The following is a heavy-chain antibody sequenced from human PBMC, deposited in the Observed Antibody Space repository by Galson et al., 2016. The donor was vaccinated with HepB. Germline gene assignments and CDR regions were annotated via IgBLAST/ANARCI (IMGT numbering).Heavy chain of an antibody. Sequence: SLRLSCAASGFTFSSYGMHWVRQAPGKGLEWVAVISYDGSNKYYADSVKGRFTISRDNAKNTLYLQMNSLRAEDTAVYYCAKDVRYCSGASSTYGMDVWGQGTTVTVSS. CDR1: GFTFSSYG. CDR3: AKDVRYCSGASSTYGMDV. V-gene: IGHV3-30*18. D-gene: IGHD2-15*01. J-gene: IGHJ6*02. CDR2: ISYDGSNK.